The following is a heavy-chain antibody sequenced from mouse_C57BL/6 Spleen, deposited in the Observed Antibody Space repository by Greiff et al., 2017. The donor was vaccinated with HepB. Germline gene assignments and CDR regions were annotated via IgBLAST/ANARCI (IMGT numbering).Heavy chain of an antibody. CDR1: GYTFTDYY. V-gene: IGHV1-76*01. D-gene: IGHD2-5*01. CDR2: IYPGSGNT. Sequence: VQLQQSGAELVRPGASVKLSCKASGYTFTDYYINWVKQRPGQGLEWIARIYPGSGNTYYNEKLKGKATLTAEKSSSTAYMQLSSLTSEDSAVYFCARGYSNFDYWGQGTTLTVSS. J-gene: IGHJ2*01. CDR3: ARGYSNFDY.